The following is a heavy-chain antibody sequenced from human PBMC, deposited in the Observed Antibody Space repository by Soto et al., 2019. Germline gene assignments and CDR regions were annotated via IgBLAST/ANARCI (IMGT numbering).Heavy chain of an antibody. Sequence: QVQLVQSGTEVKKPGSSVKVSCKASGGTFNSYAISWVRQAPGQGLEWMGGIIPIFGTANYAQKFQGRVTITADESTSTAYMELSSLRSEDTAVYYCARVGCTSTSCLYYYYYGMDVWGQGTTVTVSS. V-gene: IGHV1-69*01. J-gene: IGHJ6*02. D-gene: IGHD2-2*01. CDR3: ARVGCTSTSCLYYYYYGMDV. CDR1: GGTFNSYA. CDR2: IIPIFGTA.